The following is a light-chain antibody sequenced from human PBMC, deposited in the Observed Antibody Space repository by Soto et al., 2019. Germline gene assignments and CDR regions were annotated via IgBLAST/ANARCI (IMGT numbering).Light chain of an antibody. Sequence: QSVLTQPPSASGTPGQRVTISCSGSNSNIGSNTVNWYQQVPGTAPKLLMYNNNQRSSGVPDRISGSKSGTSASLAISGLQSEDEADYYCAAWDDSLNGVVFGGGTKLTVL. J-gene: IGLJ2*01. CDR1: NSNIGSNT. CDR2: NNN. V-gene: IGLV1-44*01. CDR3: AAWDDSLNGVV.